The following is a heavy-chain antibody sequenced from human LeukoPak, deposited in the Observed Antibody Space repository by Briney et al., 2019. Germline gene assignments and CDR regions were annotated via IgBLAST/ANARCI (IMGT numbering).Heavy chain of an antibody. CDR1: GYTFTGYY. CDR2: INPNSGGT. J-gene: IGHJ5*02. D-gene: IGHD6-19*01. V-gene: IGHV1-2*02. Sequence: ASVKVSCKASGYTFTGYYMHWVRQAPGQGLEWMGWINPNSGGTNYAQKFQGRVTMTRDTSINTVYMELRGLRSDDTAVYYCTRDEAVYNSVWKQTNWFDPWGQGTLVTVSS. CDR3: TRDEAVYNSVWKQTNWFDP.